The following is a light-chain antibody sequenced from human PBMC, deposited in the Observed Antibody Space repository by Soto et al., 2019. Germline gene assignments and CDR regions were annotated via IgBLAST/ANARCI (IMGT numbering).Light chain of an antibody. Sequence: QSALTQPASVSGSLGQSTTISCIGSSDNIGTYNLVSWYQQKAGKAPKIIIFEGSKRPSGVSNRFSGSRSGNTASLTISGLQAEDEADYYCCSFAGTGTQYVFGSGTKVTVL. V-gene: IGLV2-23*01. CDR3: CSFAGTGTQYV. CDR1: SDNIGTYNL. CDR2: EGS. J-gene: IGLJ1*01.